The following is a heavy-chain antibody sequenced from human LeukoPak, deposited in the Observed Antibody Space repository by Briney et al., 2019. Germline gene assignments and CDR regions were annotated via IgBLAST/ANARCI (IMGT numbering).Heavy chain of an antibody. D-gene: IGHD1-26*01. J-gene: IGHJ4*02. CDR1: GYTFTGYY. CDR2: INPNSGGT. Sequence: GASVKVSCKASGYTFTGYYMHWVRQAPGQGLEWMGWINPNSGGTNYAQKFQGRVTMTRDTSISTAYMELSRLRSDDTAVYYCAREGSGSYYYYFDYWGQGTLVTVSS. V-gene: IGHV1-2*02. CDR3: AREGSGSYYYYFDY.